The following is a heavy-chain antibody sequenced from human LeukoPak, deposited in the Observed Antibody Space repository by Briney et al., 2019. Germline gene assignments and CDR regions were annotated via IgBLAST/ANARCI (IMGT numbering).Heavy chain of an antibody. J-gene: IGHJ4*02. Sequence: ASVKVSCKASGYTFTGYYMHWVRQAPGQGLEWMGRINPNGGGTNYAQKFQGRVTMTRDTSISTAYMELSRLRSDDTAVYYCARDAGSDYYFDYWGQGTLVTVSS. D-gene: IGHD3-10*01. CDR2: INPNGGGT. CDR1: GYTFTGYY. CDR3: ARDAGSDYYFDY. V-gene: IGHV1-2*06.